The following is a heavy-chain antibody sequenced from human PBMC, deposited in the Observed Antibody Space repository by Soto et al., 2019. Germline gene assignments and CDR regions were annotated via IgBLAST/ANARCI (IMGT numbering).Heavy chain of an antibody. D-gene: IGHD2-21*02. Sequence: PSETLSLTCTVSGDSVRSSLYYWSWIRQPPGKRLEWIGNISDSRSATYNPSLRSRLTMSMHTSKNQFSLRLSSVTTADTAVYYCARSVRSDFDRIDDFWGQGTLVTVSS. CDR2: ISDSRSA. CDR1: GDSVRSSLYY. V-gene: IGHV4-61*01. J-gene: IGHJ4*02. CDR3: ARSVRSDFDRIDDF.